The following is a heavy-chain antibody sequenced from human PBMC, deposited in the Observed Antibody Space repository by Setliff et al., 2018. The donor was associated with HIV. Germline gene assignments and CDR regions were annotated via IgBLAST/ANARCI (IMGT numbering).Heavy chain of an antibody. V-gene: IGHV4-59*08. CDR1: GGSISSHY. CDR3: ARHSPNVGVRGDAFDI. J-gene: IGHJ3*02. D-gene: IGHD2-8*01. Sequence: SETLSLTCTVSGGSISSHYWIWIRQPPGKGLGWIGYIHYSGATNYNPSLKSRVTISLDTSRTQFSLRLSSVTAADTAVYYCARHSPNVGVRGDAFDIWGQGTVVTVSS. CDR2: IHYSGAT.